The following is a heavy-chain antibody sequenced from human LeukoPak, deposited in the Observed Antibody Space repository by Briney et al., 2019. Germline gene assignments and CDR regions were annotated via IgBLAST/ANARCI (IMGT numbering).Heavy chain of an antibody. CDR1: GASVSSGAYY. CDR3: ATRPGGADRFYPYFDY. J-gene: IGHJ4*02. V-gene: IGHV4-61*08. CDR2: ISDSGST. Sequence: SETLSLTCGVSGASVSSGAYYWSWIRQPPGKGLEWIGYISDSGSTNYNLSLRSRVIMSVDTSKNQFSLRLSSVTAADTAVYYCATRPGGADRFYPYFDYWGQGALVTVFS. D-gene: IGHD1-26*01.